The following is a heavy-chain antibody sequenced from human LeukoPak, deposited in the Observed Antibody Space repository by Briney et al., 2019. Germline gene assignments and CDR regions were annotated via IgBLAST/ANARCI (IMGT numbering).Heavy chain of an antibody. CDR1: GFTFSSYA. V-gene: IGHV3-30*04. CDR2: ISYDGSNK. CDR3: ARVPSITMVRGVIGRFDY. D-gene: IGHD3-10*01. Sequence: GRSLRLSCAASGFTFSSYAMHWVRQAPGKGLEWVAVISYDGSNKYYADSVKGRFTISRDNSKNTLYLQMNSLRAEDTAVYYCARVPSITMVRGVIGRFDYWGQGTLVTVSS. J-gene: IGHJ4*02.